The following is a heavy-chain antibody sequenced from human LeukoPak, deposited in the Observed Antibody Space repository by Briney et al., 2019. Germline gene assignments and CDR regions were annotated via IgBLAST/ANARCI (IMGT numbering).Heavy chain of an antibody. Sequence: SETLSLTCTVSGGSISSSSYYWGWIRQPPGEGLEWIGSIYYSGSTYYNPSLKSRVTISVDTSKNQFSLKLSSVTAADTAVYYCARDPTHSSGYILYYYYGMDVWGQGTTVTVSS. V-gene: IGHV4-39*07. CDR3: ARDPTHSSGYILYYYYGMDV. J-gene: IGHJ6*02. CDR2: IYYSGST. CDR1: GGSISSSSYY. D-gene: IGHD3-22*01.